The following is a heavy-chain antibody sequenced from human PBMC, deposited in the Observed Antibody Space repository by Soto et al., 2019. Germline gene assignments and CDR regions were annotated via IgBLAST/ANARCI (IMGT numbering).Heavy chain of an antibody. CDR3: ARVRAAAGTGWFDR. CDR1: GDRVSSNSSA. Sequence: SNTLSLNCAVSGDRVSSNSSAWNWIRQSPSRGLEWLGRTYYRSKWYNDYAVSVKSRITINPDTSKNQFSLQLNSVTPEDTAVYYCARVRAAAGTGWFDRWGQGTLVTVS. J-gene: IGHJ5*02. D-gene: IGHD6-13*01. CDR2: TYYRSKWYN. V-gene: IGHV6-1*01.